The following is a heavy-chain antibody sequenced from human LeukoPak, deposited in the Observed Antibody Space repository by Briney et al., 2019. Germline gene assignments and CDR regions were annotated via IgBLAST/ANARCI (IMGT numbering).Heavy chain of an antibody. CDR2: ISYTENT. CDR3: TREPDTVTGGV. J-gene: IGHJ4*02. D-gene: IGHD4-17*01. Sequence: PSECLSLTCTVSGGSISNYYWSWIRQPPGKGLEWIGYISYTENTDYNPSLRSRVTISVDTSKNQFSLTLTSVTAADTAVYYCTREPDTVTGGVWGQGERVSVSS. V-gene: IGHV4-59*01. CDR1: GGSISNYY.